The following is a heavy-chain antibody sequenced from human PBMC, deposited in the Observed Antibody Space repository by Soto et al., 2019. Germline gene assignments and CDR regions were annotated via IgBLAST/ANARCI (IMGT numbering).Heavy chain of an antibody. CDR3: ESRDPGTSVDY. Sequence: SETLSLTCAVSGGSFTSNNWWTWVRQPPGQGLEWIGEIYRTGSTNYNPSLKSRVTISLDKSENQFSLKVTSLTAADTAVYYCESRDPGTSVDYWGQVTLVTVSS. V-gene: IGHV4-4*02. CDR2: IYRTGST. J-gene: IGHJ4*02. D-gene: IGHD1-7*01. CDR1: GGSFTSNNW.